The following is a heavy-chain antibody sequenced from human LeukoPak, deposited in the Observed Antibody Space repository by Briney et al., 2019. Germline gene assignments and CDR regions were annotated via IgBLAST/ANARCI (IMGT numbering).Heavy chain of an antibody. J-gene: IGHJ5*02. CDR2: INPNSGGT. D-gene: IGHD6-6*01. CDR3: ARDPEYSSSSSFDP. V-gene: IGHV1-2*02. CDR1: GYIFTDYY. Sequence: GASVKVSCKASGYIFTDYYIHWVRQAPGQGLEWMGWINPNSGGTNYAQTFQGRVTVTRDTSISTAYMELSRLRSDDTAVYYCARDPEYSSSSSFDPWGQGTLVTVSS.